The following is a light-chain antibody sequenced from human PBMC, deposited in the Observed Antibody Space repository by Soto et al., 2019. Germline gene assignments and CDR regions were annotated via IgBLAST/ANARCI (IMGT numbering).Light chain of an antibody. CDR3: QQGYSTHWT. CDR2: AAS. CDR1: QSISSY. J-gene: IGKJ1*01. Sequence: DIQMTQSPSSLSASVGDRVTITCRASQSISSYLNWYQQKPGKAPKLLIYAASSLQSGVPSRFSGSGSGTDFTLTISSLQPEDFATYYCQQGYSTHWTFGQGTKVEIK. V-gene: IGKV1-39*01.